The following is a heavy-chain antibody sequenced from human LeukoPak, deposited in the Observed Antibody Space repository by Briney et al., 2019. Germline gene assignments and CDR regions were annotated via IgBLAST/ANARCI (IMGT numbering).Heavy chain of an antibody. CDR1: GGTFSSCA. Sequence: ASVKVSCKASGGTFSSCAISWVRQAPGQGLEWMGGIIPTFGTANYAQKFQGRVTITADESTSTAYMELSSLRSEDTAVYYCARGPHGYSGYDALDYWGQGTLVTVSS. CDR3: ARGPHGYSGYDALDY. V-gene: IGHV1-69*13. D-gene: IGHD5-12*01. J-gene: IGHJ4*02. CDR2: IIPTFGTA.